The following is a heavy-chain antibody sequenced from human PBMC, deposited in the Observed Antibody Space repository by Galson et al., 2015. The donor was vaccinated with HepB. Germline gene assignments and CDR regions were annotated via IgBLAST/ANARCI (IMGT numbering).Heavy chain of an antibody. CDR1: GFTFSTYS. J-gene: IGHJ3*02. D-gene: IGHD3-16*01. V-gene: IGHV3-48*01. CDR2: ISSSSSTT. Sequence: SLRLSCAASGFTFSTYSINWVRQAPGKGLEWVSHISSSSSTTYYADSVKGRFTISRDNAKKSLYLQMNSLRAEDTAVYYCASPVGTFGRGTFDTWGQGTMVTVSS. CDR3: ASPVGTFGRGTFDT.